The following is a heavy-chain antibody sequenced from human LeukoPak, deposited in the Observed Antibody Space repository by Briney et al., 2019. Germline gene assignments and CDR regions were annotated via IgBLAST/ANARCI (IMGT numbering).Heavy chain of an antibody. D-gene: IGHD2-15*01. J-gene: IGHJ4*02. Sequence: SETLSLTCTVSGGSISSYYGTWIRQPPGKGLEWIGYIYYSGSTNYNPSLKRRVTISVDTSKNQFSLKLRSVTAADTAVYYCARVTGYVIEDNFDYWGQGTLVTVSS. V-gene: IGHV4-59*01. CDR3: ARVTGYVIEDNFDY. CDR2: IYYSGST. CDR1: GGSISSYY.